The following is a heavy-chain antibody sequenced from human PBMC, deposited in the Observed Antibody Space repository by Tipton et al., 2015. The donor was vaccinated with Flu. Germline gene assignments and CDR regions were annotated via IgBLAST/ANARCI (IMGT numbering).Heavy chain of an antibody. CDR3: ARDRGQWLVLGLQDY. D-gene: IGHD6-19*01. V-gene: IGHV3-33*01. CDR1: GFTFSSYG. J-gene: IGHJ4*02. Sequence: SLRLSCAASGFTFSSYGMHWVRQAPGKGLEWVAVIWYDGSNKYYADSVKGRFTISRDNSKNTLYLQMNSLRAEDTAVYYCARDRGQWLVLGLQDYWGQGTLVTVSS. CDR2: IWYDGSNK.